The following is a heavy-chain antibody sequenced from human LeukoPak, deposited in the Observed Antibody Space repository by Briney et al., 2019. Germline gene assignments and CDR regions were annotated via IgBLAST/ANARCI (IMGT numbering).Heavy chain of an antibody. CDR3: AIDYYDSSDYPIYYFDY. Sequence: SVKVSCKASGGAFITYGISWVRQAPGQGLEWMGRIIPILGISNYAQKFQGRVTITADKSTSTAYMELSSLRSEDTAIYYCAIDYYDSSDYPIYYFDYWGQGTLVTVSS. CDR2: IIPILGIS. J-gene: IGHJ4*02. CDR1: GGAFITYG. D-gene: IGHD3-22*01. V-gene: IGHV1-69*04.